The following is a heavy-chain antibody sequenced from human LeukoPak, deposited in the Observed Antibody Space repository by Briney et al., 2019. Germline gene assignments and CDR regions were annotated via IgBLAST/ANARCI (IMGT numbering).Heavy chain of an antibody. Sequence: SGTLSLTCGVSGGSISSSNWWSWVRPPPGKGLEWIGEIYHSGSTNYNPSLKSRVTISVDKSKNQFSLKLSSVTAADTAVYYCARGGDDETNWFDPWGQGTLVTVSS. D-gene: IGHD7-27*01. CDR1: GGSISSSNW. V-gene: IGHV4-4*02. CDR2: IYHSGST. CDR3: ARGGDDETNWFDP. J-gene: IGHJ5*02.